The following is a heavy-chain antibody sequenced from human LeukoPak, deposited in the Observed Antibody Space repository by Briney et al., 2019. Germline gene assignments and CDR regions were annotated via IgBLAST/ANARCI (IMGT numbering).Heavy chain of an antibody. Sequence: GGSLRLSCAASGFTFSSYGMHWVRQAPGKGLEWVAFIRYDGSNKYYADSVKGRFTISRDNSKNTLYLQMNSLRAEDTAVYYCAKYEPAANAFDIWGQGTMVTVSS. CDR2: IRYDGSNK. J-gene: IGHJ3*02. CDR1: GFTFSSYG. CDR3: AKYEPAANAFDI. D-gene: IGHD2-2*01. V-gene: IGHV3-30*02.